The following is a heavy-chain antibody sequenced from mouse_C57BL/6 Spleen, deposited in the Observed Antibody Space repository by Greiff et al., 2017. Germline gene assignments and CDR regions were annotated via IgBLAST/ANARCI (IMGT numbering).Heavy chain of an antibody. J-gene: IGHJ2*01. Sequence: EVKLMESGGDLVKPGGSLKLSCAASGFTFSSYGMSWVRQTPDKRLEWVATISSGGSYTYYPDSVKGRFTISRDNAKNTLYLQMRSLKSEDTAMYYCARHQLTPYFFDYGGKGTTLTVSS. CDR2: ISSGGSYT. V-gene: IGHV5-6*01. D-gene: IGHD2-13*01. CDR1: GFTFSSYG. CDR3: ARHQLTPYFFDY.